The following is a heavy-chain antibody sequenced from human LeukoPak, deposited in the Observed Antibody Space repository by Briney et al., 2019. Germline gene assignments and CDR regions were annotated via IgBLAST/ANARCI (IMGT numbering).Heavy chain of an antibody. CDR1: GYTFTSYG. CDR2: ISAYNGNT. J-gene: IGHJ4*02. Sequence: EASVKVSCKASGYTFTSYGISWVRQAPGQGLEWMGWISAYNGNTNYAQKLQGRVTMTTDTSTSTAHMELRSLRSDDTAVYYCGRFLYYYDSSGEGYWGQGTLVTVSS. CDR3: GRFLYYYDSSGEGY. D-gene: IGHD3-22*01. V-gene: IGHV1-18*01.